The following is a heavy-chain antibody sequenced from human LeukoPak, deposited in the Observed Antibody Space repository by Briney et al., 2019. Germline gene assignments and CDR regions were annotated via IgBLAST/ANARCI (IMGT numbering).Heavy chain of an antibody. CDR2: IYSGGST. V-gene: IGHV3-53*01. Sequence: PGGSLRLSCAASGSTFDDYAMHWVRQAPGKGLEWVSVIYSGGSTYYADSVKGRFTISRDNSKNTLYLQMNSLRAEDTAVYYCARGLYHYYFDYWGQGTLVTVSS. CDR3: ARGLYHYYFDY. D-gene: IGHD4/OR15-4a*01. CDR1: GSTFDDYA. J-gene: IGHJ4*02.